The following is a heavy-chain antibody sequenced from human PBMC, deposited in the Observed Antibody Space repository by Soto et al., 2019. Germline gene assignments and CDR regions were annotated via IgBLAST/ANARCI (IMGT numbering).Heavy chain of an antibody. V-gene: IGHV1-69*13. J-gene: IGHJ6*02. CDR3: ARGISTTRYYYYYGMYV. CDR1: GGTFSSYA. CDR2: IIPIFGTA. Sequence: ASVKVSCKASGGTFSSYAISWVRQAPGQGLEWMGGIIPIFGTANYAQKFQGRVTITADESMSTAYQELSRLGSEDTAVYYCARGISTTRYYYYYGMYVWGQGTTVTVSS. D-gene: IGHD2-2*01.